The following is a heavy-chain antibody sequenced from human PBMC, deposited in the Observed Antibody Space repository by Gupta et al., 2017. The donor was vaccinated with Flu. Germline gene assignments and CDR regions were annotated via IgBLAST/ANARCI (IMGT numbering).Heavy chain of an antibody. Sequence: TSYDNNWVRQATGQGLEWMGWMNPNSGNTGYAQKFQGRVTMTRNTSISTAYMELSSLRSEXTAVYYCAXALAVRGNNWFDPWGQGTLVTVSS. V-gene: IGHV1-8*01. J-gene: IGHJ5*02. CDR1: TSYD. D-gene: IGHD3-10*01. CDR2: MNPNSGNT. CDR3: AXALAVRGNNWFDP.